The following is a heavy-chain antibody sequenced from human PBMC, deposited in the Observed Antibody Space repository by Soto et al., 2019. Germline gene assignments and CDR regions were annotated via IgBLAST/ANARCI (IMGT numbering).Heavy chain of an antibody. CDR1: GYTFTSYA. Sequence: QVQLVQSGAEVKKPGASVKVSCKASGYTFTSYAMHWVRQAPGQRLEWMGWINAGNGNTKYSQKFQGRVTITRDTSASTAYMELSSLRSEDTAVYYCARSYSSIEFRFDYWCQGTLVTVSS. CDR3: ARSYSSIEFRFDY. D-gene: IGHD6-13*01. CDR2: INAGNGNT. J-gene: IGHJ4*02. V-gene: IGHV1-3*01.